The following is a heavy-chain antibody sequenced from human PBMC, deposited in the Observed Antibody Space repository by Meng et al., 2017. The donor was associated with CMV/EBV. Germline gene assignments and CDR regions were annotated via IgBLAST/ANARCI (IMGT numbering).Heavy chain of an antibody. V-gene: IGHV3-48*03. J-gene: IGHJ3*02. CDR3: ARTPPGYSSSRRAFDI. Sequence: GGSLRLSCAASGFTFSSYEMNWVRQAPGKGLEWVSYISSSGSTIYYADSVKGRFTISRDNAKNSLYLQMNSLRAEDTAVYYCARTPPGYSSSRRAFDIWGQGTMVTVSS. CDR1: GFTFSSYE. CDR2: ISSSGSTI. D-gene: IGHD6-13*01.